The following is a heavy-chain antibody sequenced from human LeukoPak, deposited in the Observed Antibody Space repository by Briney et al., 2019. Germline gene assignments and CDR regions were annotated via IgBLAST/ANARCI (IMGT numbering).Heavy chain of an antibody. CDR2: ITSSSDTI. J-gene: IGHJ5*02. CDR1: GFIFRSYS. V-gene: IGHV3-48*01. D-gene: IGHD6-13*01. CDR3: AKDLLIAAAGRGWFDP. Sequence: GGSLRLSCAASGFIFRSYSMNWVRQAPGKGLEWVAFITSSSDTISYADSVKGRFTISRDNSKNTLYLQMNSLKAEDTAVYYCAKDLLIAAAGRGWFDPWGQGTLVTVSS.